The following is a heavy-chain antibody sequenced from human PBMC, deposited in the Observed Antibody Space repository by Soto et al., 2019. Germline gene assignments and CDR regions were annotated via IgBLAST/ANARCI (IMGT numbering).Heavy chain of an antibody. V-gene: IGHV1-18*01. CDR1: GYTFTSYG. CDR3: AREMVRGVGSAY. Sequence: QVQLVQSGAEVKKPGASVKVSCKASGYTFTSYGISWVRQAPGQGLEWMGWISTYNGNTKYAQKLQGRVTMTTDTSTNTEYRERRGLRSYDTDVFYCAREMVRGVGSAYWGQGTLVTVSS. CDR2: ISTYNGNT. D-gene: IGHD3-10*01. J-gene: IGHJ4*02.